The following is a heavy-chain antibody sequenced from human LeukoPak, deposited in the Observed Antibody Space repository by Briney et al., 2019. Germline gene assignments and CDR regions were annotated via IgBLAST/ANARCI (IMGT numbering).Heavy chain of an antibody. V-gene: IGHV3-21*04. CDR3: ARDSHDGFDI. CDR2: ISSSSSHI. CDR1: GFTFSNYH. J-gene: IGHJ3*02. Sequence: GGSLRLSCAASGFTFSNYHMNWVRQAPGKGLEWVSSISSSSSHIYYADSVKGRFTISRDISKNTLYLQMNSLRAEDTAVYYCARDSHDGFDIWGQGTMVTVSS.